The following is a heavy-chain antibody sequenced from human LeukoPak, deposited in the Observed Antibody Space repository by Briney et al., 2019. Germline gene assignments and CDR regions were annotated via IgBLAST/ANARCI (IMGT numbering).Heavy chain of an antibody. J-gene: IGHJ4*02. D-gene: IGHD2-15*01. CDR3: ARGYCSGGSCYSFDY. CDR1: GFTFSNYW. V-gene: IGHV3-7*01. Sequence: GGSLTLSCAASGFTFSNYWMTWVRRAPGKGLEWVANIRRDGSETHYVDSVMGRFTISRDNAKNSLHLQMNSLRAGDTAVYYCARGYCSGGSCYSFDYWGQGTLVTVSS. CDR2: IRRDGSET.